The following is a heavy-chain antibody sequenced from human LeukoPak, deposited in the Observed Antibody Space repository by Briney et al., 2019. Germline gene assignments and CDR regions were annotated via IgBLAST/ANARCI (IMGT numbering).Heavy chain of an antibody. CDR3: AKVGNPPFDY. D-gene: IGHD4-23*01. V-gene: IGHV3-23*01. CDR2: IPSGGGT. J-gene: IGHJ4*02. Sequence: GGSLRLSCAASGFTFSTYGMSWVRQAPGKGLQWVSTIPSGGGTYYADSVKGRFTISRDNSKNTLYLQMNSLRAEDTAVYYCAKVGNPPFDYWGQGTLVTVSS. CDR1: GFTFSTYG.